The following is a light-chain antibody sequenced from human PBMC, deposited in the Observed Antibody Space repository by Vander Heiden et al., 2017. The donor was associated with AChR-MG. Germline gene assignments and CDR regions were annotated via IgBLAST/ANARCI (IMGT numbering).Light chain of an antibody. CDR2: KDT. CDR3: QSTDAIGMM. Sequence: SYELTQPPSVSVSPGQTATITCSADVFPKQFAFWYQQKAGQAPLLLIYKDTQRPSDIPGRFSGSTSGTTATLTNAGVRAEDEADYYCQSTDAIGMMFGGGTRLIVL. CDR1: VFPKQF. J-gene: IGLJ3*02. V-gene: IGLV3-25*03.